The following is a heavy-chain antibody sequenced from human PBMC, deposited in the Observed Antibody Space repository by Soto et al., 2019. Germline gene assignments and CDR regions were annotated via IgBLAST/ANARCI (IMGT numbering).Heavy chain of an antibody. Sequence: QVQLVQSGAEVKKPGASVKVSCKASGYTFTGYSVGWVRQAPGQGREWMGWISAYNGNTNYAQKFQDRLTMTTDASTSTAYMELRSLRSDDTAVYYCERPSGSYGDYAWSLKYWGQGTLVTVSS. V-gene: IGHV1-18*01. D-gene: IGHD4-17*01. J-gene: IGHJ4*02. CDR1: GYTFTGYS. CDR3: ERPSGSYGDYAWSLKY. CDR2: ISAYNGNT.